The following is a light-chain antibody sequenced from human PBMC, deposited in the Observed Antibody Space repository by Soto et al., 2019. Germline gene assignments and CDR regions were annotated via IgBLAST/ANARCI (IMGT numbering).Light chain of an antibody. Sequence: EIVLTQSPGTLSLSPGERATLSCRASQSVRSSYLAWYHHKAGQAPTLLIYGASSRATGIPDRFNGSGSGTDFTLTISRLAPEDFAVYYCQQYGSLPYTFGQGTKLEIK. V-gene: IGKV3-20*01. J-gene: IGKJ2*01. CDR1: QSVRSSY. CDR2: GAS. CDR3: QQYGSLPYT.